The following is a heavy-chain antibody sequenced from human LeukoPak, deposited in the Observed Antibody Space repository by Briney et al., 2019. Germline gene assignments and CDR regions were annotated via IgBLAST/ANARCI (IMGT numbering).Heavy chain of an antibody. V-gene: IGHV1-69*04. CDR3: AGRGIVGATGGGFDY. CDR1: GGTFSSYA. Sequence: ASVKVSCKASGGTFSSYAISWVRQAPGQGLEWMGRIIPILGIANYAQKFQGRVTITADKSTSTAYMELSSLRSEDTAVYYWAGRGIVGATGGGFDYGGQGPLVTVSS. J-gene: IGHJ4*02. CDR2: IIPILGIA. D-gene: IGHD1-26*01.